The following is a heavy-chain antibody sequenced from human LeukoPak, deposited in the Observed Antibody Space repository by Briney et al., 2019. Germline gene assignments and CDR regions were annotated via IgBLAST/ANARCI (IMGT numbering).Heavy chain of an antibody. CDR2: IGTAGDT. CDR3: ARQARQGLRYFDWLSYYFDY. D-gene: IGHD3-9*01. V-gene: IGHV3-13*01. CDR1: GFTFSSYD. Sequence: GGSLRLSCAASGFTFSSYDMHWVRQATGKGLEWVSAIGTAGDTYYPGSVKGRFTISRDNAKNSLYLQMNSLRAEDTAVYYCARQARQGLRYFDWLSYYFDYWGQGTLVTVSS. J-gene: IGHJ4*02.